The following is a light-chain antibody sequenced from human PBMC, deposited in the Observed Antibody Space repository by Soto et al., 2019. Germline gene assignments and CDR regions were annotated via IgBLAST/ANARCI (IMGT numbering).Light chain of an antibody. V-gene: IGLV1-51*01. CDR1: NSNIGNNY. CDR2: DN. J-gene: IGLJ3*02. CDR3: ATWDSSLSAVV. Sequence: QSVLTQPPSVSAAPGQKVTISCSGSNSNIGNNYVSWYQQLPGTAPKLLIYDNKRPSGIPDRFSGSKSGTSATLGITGLQTGDEADYYCATWDSSLSAVVFGGGTKLTVL.